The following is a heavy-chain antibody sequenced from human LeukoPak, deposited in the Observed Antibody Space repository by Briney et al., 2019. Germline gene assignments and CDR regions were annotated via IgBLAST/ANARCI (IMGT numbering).Heavy chain of an antibody. CDR1: GGSITSDSYY. CDR3: SRDATYFYDRSGYYYPYDAFDI. Sequence: PSETLSPTCTVSGGSITSDSYYWSWIRQHPGKGLEWIGYIYYTGATDYSPSLKSRVIISLDTSKNQFSLNLSSVTAADTAVYYCSRDATYFYDRSGYYYPYDAFDIWGQGTMVTVSS. D-gene: IGHD3-22*01. J-gene: IGHJ3*02. CDR2: IYYTGAT. V-gene: IGHV4-31*03.